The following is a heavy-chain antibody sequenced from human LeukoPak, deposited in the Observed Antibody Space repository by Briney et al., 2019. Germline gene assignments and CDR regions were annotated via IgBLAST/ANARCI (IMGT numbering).Heavy chain of an antibody. J-gene: IGHJ5*02. CDR3: ARVGREPMYNWFDP. V-gene: IGHV4-61*08. D-gene: IGHD1-26*01. CDR1: GGSISSGGYS. Sequence: SETLSLTCAVSGGSISSGGYSWSWIRQPPGKGLEWIGYIYYSGSTNYNPSLKSRVTISVDTSKNQFSLKLSSVTAADTAVYYCARVGREPMYNWFDPWGQGTLVTVSS. CDR2: IYYSGST.